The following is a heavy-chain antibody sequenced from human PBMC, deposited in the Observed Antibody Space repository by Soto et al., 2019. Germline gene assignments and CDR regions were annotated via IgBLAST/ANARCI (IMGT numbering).Heavy chain of an antibody. Sequence: GESLKISCRTSGYRFTSYWIAWVRQMPGKGLEWMGIIFPSDSDTRYSPSFQGQVTISADRSTSTVFLQWASLKASDTAVYFCARKDKSGYFNWFNPWGQGTLVTVSS. CDR3: ARKDKSGYFNWFNP. CDR1: GYRFTSYW. D-gene: IGHD3-22*01. CDR2: IFPSDSDT. J-gene: IGHJ5*02. V-gene: IGHV5-51*01.